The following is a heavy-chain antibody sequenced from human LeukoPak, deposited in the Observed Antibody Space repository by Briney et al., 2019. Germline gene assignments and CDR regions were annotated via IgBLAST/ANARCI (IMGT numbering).Heavy chain of an antibody. D-gene: IGHD3-10*01. J-gene: IGHJ2*01. CDR1: GGSFSGYY. CDR2: INHSGST. Sequence: SETLPLTCAVYGGSFSGYYWSWIRQPPGKGLEWIGEINHSGSTNYNPSLKSRLTLSVDTSKNQFSLKLSSVTAADTAVYYCARDSGSGNFDLWGRGTLITVSS. V-gene: IGHV4-34*01. CDR3: ARDSGSGNFDL.